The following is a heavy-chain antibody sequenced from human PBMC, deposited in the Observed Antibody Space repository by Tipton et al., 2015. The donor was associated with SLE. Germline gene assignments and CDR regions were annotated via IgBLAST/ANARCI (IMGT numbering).Heavy chain of an antibody. CDR3: ARVLLLQWFDFDY. D-gene: IGHD3-3*01. Sequence: QVQLVQSGAEVKKPGASVKVSCKASGYTFTSYAITWVRQAPGQGLEWMGWISSYNGNTNYAQKLRGRVTMTTETSTTTAYMELRGLSYDDTAVYFRARVLLLQWFDFDYWGQGTLVTVSS. V-gene: IGHV1-18*01. CDR2: ISSYNGNT. CDR1: GYTFTSYA. J-gene: IGHJ4*02.